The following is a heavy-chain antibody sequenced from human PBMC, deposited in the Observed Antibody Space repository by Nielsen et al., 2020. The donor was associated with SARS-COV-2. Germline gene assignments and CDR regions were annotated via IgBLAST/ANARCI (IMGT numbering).Heavy chain of an antibody. CDR2: VSHSGSI. J-gene: IGHJ4*02. CDR3: ARHWGRDNRSYRFDY. CDR1: GGSVSSNDW. D-gene: IGHD3-16*01. V-gene: IGHV4-4*02. Sequence: SETLSLTCAVSGGSVSSNDWWTWVRQSPGKGLEWIGEVSHSGSINYNPSLKSRVTLSMDKSKRQFSLRLTSVSAADTAVYYCARHWGRDNRSYRFDYLGQGTLVTVSS.